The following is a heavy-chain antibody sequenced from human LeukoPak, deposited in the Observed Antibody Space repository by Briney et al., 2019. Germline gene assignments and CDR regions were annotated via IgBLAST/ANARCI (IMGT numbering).Heavy chain of an antibody. Sequence: PGGSLRLSCAASGFTFSSYAMHWVRQAPGKGLEWVAVISYDGSNKYYADSVKGRFTISRDNSKNTLYLQMNSLRAEDTAVYYCARDCIGCHGFDYWGQGTLVTVSS. J-gene: IGHJ4*02. CDR1: GFTFSSYA. CDR3: ARDCIGCHGFDY. D-gene: IGHD2-15*01. V-gene: IGHV3-30-3*01. CDR2: ISYDGSNK.